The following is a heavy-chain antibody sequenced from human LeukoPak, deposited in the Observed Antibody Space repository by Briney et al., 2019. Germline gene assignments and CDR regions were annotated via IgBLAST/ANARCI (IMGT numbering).Heavy chain of an antibody. D-gene: IGHD3-3*01. V-gene: IGHV4-34*01. J-gene: IGHJ6*03. CDR1: GGSFSNYY. CDR3: ARETEDDDFWSGSYYYMDV. CDR2: INHSGST. Sequence: MTSETLSLTCAVYGGSFSNYYWSWIRQPPGKGLEWIGEINHSGSTNYNPSLKSRVTISVDTSKNQFSLQLNSVTPEDTAVYYCARETEDDDFWSGSYYYMDVWGKGTTVTVSS.